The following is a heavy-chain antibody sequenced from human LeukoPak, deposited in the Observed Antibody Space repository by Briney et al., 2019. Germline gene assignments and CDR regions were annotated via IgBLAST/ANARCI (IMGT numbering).Heavy chain of an antibody. V-gene: IGHV1-69*13. CDR1: GGTFSSYA. Sequence: ASVKVSCKASGGTFSSYAISWVRQAPGQGLEWMGGIIPIFGTANYAQKFQGRVTITADESTSTAYMELSSLRSEDTAVYCCARDLTDDAFDIWGQGTMVTVSS. D-gene: IGHD3-16*01. CDR3: ARDLTDDAFDI. J-gene: IGHJ3*02. CDR2: IIPIFGTA.